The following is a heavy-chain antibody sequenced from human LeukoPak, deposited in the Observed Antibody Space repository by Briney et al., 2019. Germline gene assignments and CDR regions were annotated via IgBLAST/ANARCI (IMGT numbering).Heavy chain of an antibody. Sequence: GGSLRLPCAASGFTVGGNYMSWVRQAPGKGLEWVSIIYRGGSTNYADSVKGRFTISRDNSKNTLYLQMNSLRAEDTAVYYCAKDLGREVSDSSVDYWGQGTLVTVSS. V-gene: IGHV3-53*01. D-gene: IGHD3-16*01. CDR3: AKDLGREVSDSSVDY. CDR1: GFTVGGNY. J-gene: IGHJ4*02. CDR2: IYRGGST.